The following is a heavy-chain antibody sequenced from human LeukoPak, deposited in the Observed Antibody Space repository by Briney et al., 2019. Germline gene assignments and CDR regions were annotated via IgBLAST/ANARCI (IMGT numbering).Heavy chain of an antibody. CDR3: AKNFYGSGNYLEGRFDY. Sequence: GGSLRLSCAASGFTFSSYGMHWVRQAPGKGLEWVALIRYDGSNKYYADSVKGRFTISRDNSKNTLYVQMNSLRPEDTAVYYCAKNFYGSGNYLEGRFDYWGQGTLVTVSS. CDR2: IRYDGSNK. J-gene: IGHJ4*02. CDR1: GFTFSSYG. D-gene: IGHD3-10*01. V-gene: IGHV3-30*02.